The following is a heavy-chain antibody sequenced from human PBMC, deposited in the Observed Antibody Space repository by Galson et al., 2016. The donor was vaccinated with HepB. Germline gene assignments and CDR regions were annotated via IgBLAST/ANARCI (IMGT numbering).Heavy chain of an antibody. CDR3: ARVLRYSFYMDV. CDR1: GGSICNSNYY. CDR2: IYYSGST. D-gene: IGHD2-15*01. V-gene: IGHV4-39*01. J-gene: IGHJ6*03. Sequence: TLSLTCTVSGGSICNSNYYWGWIRQPPGKGLEWIGNIYYSGSTSYNPSLKSRVTMSVDTSKNQFSLKLSSVTAADTTVYYCARVLRYSFYMDVWGKGTTVTVSS.